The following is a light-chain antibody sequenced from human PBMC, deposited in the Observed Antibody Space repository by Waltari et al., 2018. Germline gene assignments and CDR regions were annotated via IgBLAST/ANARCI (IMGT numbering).Light chain of an antibody. V-gene: IGKV3-20*01. CDR1: QSISKY. CDR3: QNHERLPAT. J-gene: IGKJ1*01. Sequence: EVVLTQSPGTLSLSPGERATLSCRARQSISKYLVWYQQRPGQAPRLLIYAASNRATGVPDRFSGSGSGTDFSLTISRLEPEDFAVYYCQNHERLPATFGQGTRVEIK. CDR2: AAS.